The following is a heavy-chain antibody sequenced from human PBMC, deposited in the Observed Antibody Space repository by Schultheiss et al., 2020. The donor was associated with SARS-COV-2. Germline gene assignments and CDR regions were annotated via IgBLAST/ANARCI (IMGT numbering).Heavy chain of an antibody. CDR2: IYYSGST. J-gene: IGHJ6*02. CDR3: ARVTYYDFWSGGAGYYYGMDV. V-gene: IGHV4-61*01. D-gene: IGHD3-3*01. Sequence: SETLSLTCTVSGGSVSSGSYYWSWIRQPPGKGLEWIGYIYYSGSTYYNPSLKSRVTISVDTSKNQFSLKLSSVTAADTAVYYCARVTYYDFWSGGAGYYYGMDVWGQGTTVTVSS. CDR1: GGSVSSGSYY.